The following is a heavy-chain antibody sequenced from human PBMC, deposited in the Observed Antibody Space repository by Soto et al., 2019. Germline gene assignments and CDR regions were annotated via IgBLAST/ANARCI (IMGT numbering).Heavy chain of an antibody. J-gene: IGHJ5*02. CDR1: GGSISSGGYY. D-gene: IGHD1-26*01. CDR3: ARDTSQYDPGFDP. V-gene: IGHV4-31*03. Sequence: TLSLTCTVSGGSISSGGYYWSWIRQHPGKGLEWIGYIYYSGSTYYNPSLKSRVTISVDTSKNQFSLKLSSVTAADTAVYYCARDTSQYDPGFDPWGQGTLVTVSS. CDR2: IYYSGST.